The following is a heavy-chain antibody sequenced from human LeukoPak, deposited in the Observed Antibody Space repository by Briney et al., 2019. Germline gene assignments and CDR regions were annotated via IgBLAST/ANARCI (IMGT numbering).Heavy chain of an antibody. CDR3: ARESNVLLWFGESPDAFDI. CDR1: GYTFTGYF. CDR2: INVGNGNT. V-gene: IGHV1-3*01. Sequence: ASVKVSCKASGYTFTGYFMHWVRQAPGQRLEWMGWINVGNGNTKYSQKFQGRVTITRDTSASTAYMELSSLRSEDTAVYYCARESNVLLWFGESPDAFDIWGQGTMVTVSS. D-gene: IGHD3-10*01. J-gene: IGHJ3*02.